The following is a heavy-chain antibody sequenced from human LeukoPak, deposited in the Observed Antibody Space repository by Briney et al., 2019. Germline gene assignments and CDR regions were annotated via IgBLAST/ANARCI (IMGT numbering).Heavy chain of an antibody. CDR2: ISYDGSNK. V-gene: IGHV3-30-3*01. D-gene: IGHD3-10*01. CDR3: ARFDEGFDY. Sequence: PGGSLRLSCAASGFTFCSYAMHWVRQAPGKGLEWVAVISYDGSNKYYADSVKGRFTISRDNSKNTLYLQMSSLRAEDTAVYYCARFDEGFDYWGQGTLVTVSS. J-gene: IGHJ4*02. CDR1: GFTFCSYA.